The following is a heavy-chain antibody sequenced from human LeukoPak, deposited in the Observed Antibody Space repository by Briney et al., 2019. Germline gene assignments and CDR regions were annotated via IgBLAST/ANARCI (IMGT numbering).Heavy chain of an antibody. CDR2: ISWNSGSI. J-gene: IGHJ4*02. D-gene: IGHD3-9*01. CDR3: AKVGDDILTGYSPFDY. CDR1: GFTFDDYA. V-gene: IGHV3-9*01. Sequence: GGSLRLSCAASGFTFDDYAMHWVRQAPGKGLEWVSGISWNSGSIGYADSVKGRFTISRDNAKNSLYLQMNSLRAEDTALYYCAKVGDDILTGYSPFDYWGQGTLVTVSS.